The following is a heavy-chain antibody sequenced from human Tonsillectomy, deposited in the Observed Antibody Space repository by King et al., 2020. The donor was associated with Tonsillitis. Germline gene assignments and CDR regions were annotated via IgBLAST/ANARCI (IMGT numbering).Heavy chain of an antibody. CDR3: ARDRKVRYSGPFDP. Sequence: QLVQSGAEVKKPGASVKVSCKASGYTFTGYHMHWVRQAPGQGLEWMGWINPNSGGTNYAQKFQGRVTMTRDTSISTAYMELSRLRSDDTAVYYCARDRKVRYSGPFDPWGQGTLVTVSS. V-gene: IGHV1-2*02. D-gene: IGHD6-13*01. CDR1: GYTFTGYH. CDR2: INPNSGGT. J-gene: IGHJ5*02.